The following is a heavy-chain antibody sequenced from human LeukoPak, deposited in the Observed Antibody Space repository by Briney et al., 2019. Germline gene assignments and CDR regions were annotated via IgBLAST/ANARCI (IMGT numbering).Heavy chain of an antibody. Sequence: PGGSLRLSCGVSGFTFSSNAMTWVRQAPGKGLEWVSAISGSGDRTYYVDSVEGRFTISRDNSKNTLYLQMNSLRAEDTAVYYCAKVDGREWPGAHAFDIWGQGTVVTVSS. CDR1: GFTFSSNA. V-gene: IGHV3-23*01. D-gene: IGHD3-3*01. CDR2: ISGSGDRT. CDR3: AKVDGREWPGAHAFDI. J-gene: IGHJ3*02.